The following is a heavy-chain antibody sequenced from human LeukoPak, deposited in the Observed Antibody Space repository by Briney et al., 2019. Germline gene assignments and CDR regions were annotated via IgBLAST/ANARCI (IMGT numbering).Heavy chain of an antibody. CDR3: ARAVVVPAAPDY. V-gene: IGHV3-21*01. D-gene: IGHD2-2*01. J-gene: IGHJ4*02. CDR1: GFTFSSYA. Sequence: GGSLRLSCAASGFTFSSYAMHWVRQAPGKGLEWVSSISSSSSYIYYADSVKGRFTISRDNAKNSLYLQMNSLRAEDTAVYYCARAVVVPAAPDYWGQGTLVTVSS. CDR2: ISSSSSYI.